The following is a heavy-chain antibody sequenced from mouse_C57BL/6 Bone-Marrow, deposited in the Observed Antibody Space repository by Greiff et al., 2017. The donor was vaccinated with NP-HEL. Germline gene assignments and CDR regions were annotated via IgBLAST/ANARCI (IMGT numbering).Heavy chain of an antibody. D-gene: IGHD2-1*01. CDR1: GYAFTNYL. J-gene: IGHJ2*01. CDR3: ARGDGNSFDY. V-gene: IGHV1-54*01. Sequence: QVQLQQSGAELVRPGTSVKVSCKASGYAFTNYLIEWVKQRPGQGLEWIGVINPGSGGTNYNEKFKGKATLTADKSSSTAYMQLSSLTSEDSAVYVCARGDGNSFDYWGQGTTLTVSS. CDR2: INPGSGGT.